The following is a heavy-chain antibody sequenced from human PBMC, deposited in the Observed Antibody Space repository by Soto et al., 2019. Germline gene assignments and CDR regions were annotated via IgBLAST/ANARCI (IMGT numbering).Heavy chain of an antibody. CDR3: ARRGIAVAGTIFGAFDI. V-gene: IGHV1-46*03. CDR1: GYTFTSYY. CDR2: INPSGGST. J-gene: IGHJ3*02. D-gene: IGHD6-19*01. Sequence: ASVKVSCKASGYTFTSYYMHWVRQAPGQGLEWMGIINPSGGSTSYAQKFQGRVTMTRDTSTSTVYMELSSLRSEDTAVYYCARRGIAVAGTIFGAFDIWGQGTTVTVSS.